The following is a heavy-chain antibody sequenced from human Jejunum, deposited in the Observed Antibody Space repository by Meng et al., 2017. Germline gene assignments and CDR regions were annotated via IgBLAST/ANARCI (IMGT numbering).Heavy chain of an antibody. CDR1: GYSFTNYW. Sequence: GESLKISCKCSGYSFTNYWIGWVRQMPGKGLEWMGIIYRDDSDTRYNPAFQGQVTISADRSISTAYLHWSSLKASDTAMYYCARGDGDGQIGGFDYWGLGTLVTVSS. CDR3: ARGDGDGQIGGFDY. V-gene: IGHV5-51*01. J-gene: IGHJ4*02. D-gene: IGHD2-21*01. CDR2: IYRDDSDT.